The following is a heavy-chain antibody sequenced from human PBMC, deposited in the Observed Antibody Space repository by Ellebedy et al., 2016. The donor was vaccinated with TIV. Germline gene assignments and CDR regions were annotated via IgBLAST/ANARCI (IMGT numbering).Heavy chain of an antibody. CDR3: AREGGQQLVLAGMDV. CDR2: IWYDGSNK. Sequence: GESLKISXAASGFTFSSYGMHWVRQAPGKGLEWVAVIWYDGSNKYYADSVKGRFTISRDNSKNTLYLQMNSLRAEDTAVYYCAREGGQQLVLAGMDVWGQGTTVTVSS. D-gene: IGHD6-13*01. CDR1: GFTFSSYG. J-gene: IGHJ6*02. V-gene: IGHV3-33*08.